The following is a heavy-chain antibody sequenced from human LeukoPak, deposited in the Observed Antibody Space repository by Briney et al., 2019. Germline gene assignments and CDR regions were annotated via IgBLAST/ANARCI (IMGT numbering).Heavy chain of an antibody. CDR2: MNPNSGNT. CDR3: ARGQLGATASGDYGMDV. J-gene: IGHJ6*02. V-gene: IGHV1-8*01. D-gene: IGHD1-26*01. CDR1: GYTFTSYD. Sequence: ASVKVSCKASGYTFTSYDINWVRQASGQGLEWMGWMNPNSGNTGYAQKFQGSVIMTGNTSIITAYMELSSLRSEDTAVYYCARGQLGATASGDYGMDVWGQGTTVTVS.